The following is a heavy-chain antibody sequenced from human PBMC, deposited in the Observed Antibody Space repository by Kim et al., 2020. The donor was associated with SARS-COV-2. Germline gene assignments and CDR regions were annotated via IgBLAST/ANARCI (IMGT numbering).Heavy chain of an antibody. Sequence: AATGTGRSTTSRNNSKNTLYLQMNSLRAEYTAVYYCARSLSGSYYSPFDYWGQGTLVTVSS. D-gene: IGHD1-26*01. J-gene: IGHJ4*02. V-gene: IGHV3-30*01. CDR3: ARSLSGSYYSPFDY.